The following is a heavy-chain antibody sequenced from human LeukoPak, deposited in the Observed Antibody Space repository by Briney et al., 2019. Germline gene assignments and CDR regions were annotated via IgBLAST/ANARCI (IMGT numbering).Heavy chain of an antibody. CDR1: GGSISSSSYY. Sequence: TETLSLTCTVSGGSISSSSYYWGWIRQPPGKGLEWIGYIYYSGSTNYNPSLKSRVTISVDTSKNQYSLTLSSVTAADTAVYYCARVGMVRGVITIDYWGQGTLVTVSS. CDR3: ARVGMVRGVITIDY. V-gene: IGHV4-61*05. D-gene: IGHD3-10*01. CDR2: IYYSGST. J-gene: IGHJ4*02.